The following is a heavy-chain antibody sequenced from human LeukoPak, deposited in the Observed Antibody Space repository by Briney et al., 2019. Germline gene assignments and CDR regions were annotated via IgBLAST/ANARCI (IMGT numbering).Heavy chain of an antibody. J-gene: IGHJ4*02. D-gene: IGHD3-22*01. CDR1: GGSISSSSYY. Sequence: SETLSLTCTVSGGSISSSSYYWGWIRQPPGKGLEWIGSIYYSGSTYYNPSLKSRVTISVDTSKNQFSLKLSSVTAAGTAVYYCATTYDSSGYYGYWGQGTLVTVSS. V-gene: IGHV4-39*01. CDR3: ATTYDSSGYYGY. CDR2: IYYSGST.